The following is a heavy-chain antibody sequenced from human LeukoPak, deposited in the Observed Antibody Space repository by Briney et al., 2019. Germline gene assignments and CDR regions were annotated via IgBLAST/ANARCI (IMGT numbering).Heavy chain of an antibody. V-gene: IGHV4-61*01. Sequence: SETLSLTCTVSGGSVSSGSYYWSWIRQPPGKGLEWIGYIYYSGSTNYNPSLKSRVTISVDTSKNQFSLKLSSVTAADKAVYYCARGRYFNSLSPNYFDYWGEGTLVTVSS. D-gene: IGHD3-9*01. J-gene: IGHJ4*02. CDR3: ARGRYFNSLSPNYFDY. CDR2: IYYSGST. CDR1: GGSVSSGSYY.